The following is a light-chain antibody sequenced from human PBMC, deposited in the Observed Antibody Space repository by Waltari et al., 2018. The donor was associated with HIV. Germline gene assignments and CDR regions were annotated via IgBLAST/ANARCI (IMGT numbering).Light chain of an antibody. CDR1: DSNIGSTT. CDR3: AAWDDSLNAYV. V-gene: IGLV1-44*01. J-gene: IGLJ1*01. Sequence: QSVLSQPPSASGTPGQRVTISCSGSDSNIGSTTINWHQQFTGTAPRLLISSNNQRPSGVPDRFSGSKSGTSASLAISGLQSEDEAEYYCAAWDDSLNAYVFGTGTKVTVL. CDR2: SNN.